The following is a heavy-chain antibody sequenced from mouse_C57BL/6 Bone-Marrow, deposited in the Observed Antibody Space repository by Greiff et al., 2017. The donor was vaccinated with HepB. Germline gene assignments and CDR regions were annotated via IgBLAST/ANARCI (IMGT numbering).Heavy chain of an antibody. CDR1: GYAFSSSW. J-gene: IGHJ2*01. CDR2: IYPGDGDT. Sequence: QVQLKESGPELVKPGASVKISCKASGYAFSSSWMNWVKQRPGKGLEWIGRIYPGDGDTNYNGKFKGKATLTADKSSSTAYMQLSSLTSADSAVYFCARVGSEDYWGQGTTLTVSS. V-gene: IGHV1-82*01. CDR3: ARVGSEDY.